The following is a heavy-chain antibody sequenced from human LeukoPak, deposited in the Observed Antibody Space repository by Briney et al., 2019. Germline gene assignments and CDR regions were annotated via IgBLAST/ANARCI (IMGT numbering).Heavy chain of an antibody. CDR1: GFTFSSYG. J-gene: IGHJ4*02. V-gene: IGHV3-30*18. CDR3: AKDRIAVAIYYFDY. CDR2: ISYDGSNK. Sequence: GGSLRLSCAASGFTFSSYGMHWVRQAPGKGLEWVAVISYDGSNKYYADSVKGRFTISRDNSKNTLYLQMNSLRAEDTAVYYCAKDRIAVAIYYFDYWRQGTLVTVSS. D-gene: IGHD6-19*01.